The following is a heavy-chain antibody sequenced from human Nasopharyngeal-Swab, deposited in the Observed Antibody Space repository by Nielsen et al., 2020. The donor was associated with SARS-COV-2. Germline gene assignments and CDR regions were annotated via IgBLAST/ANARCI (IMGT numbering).Heavy chain of an antibody. Sequence: GESLKISCAVSGFTVSAFGMHWVRQAPGEVLEWVAHISYDGHTQYYSDSVTGRFTISRDNSKNTLDLQMNSLRPEDTAVYYCARDDGQLGDSWGQGTLVTVSS. CDR3: ARDDGQLGDS. V-gene: IGHV3-30*03. CDR2: ISYDGHTQ. J-gene: IGHJ4*02. D-gene: IGHD6-6*01. CDR1: GFTVSAFG.